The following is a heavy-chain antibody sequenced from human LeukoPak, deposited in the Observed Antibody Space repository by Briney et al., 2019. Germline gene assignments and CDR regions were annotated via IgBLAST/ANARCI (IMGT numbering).Heavy chain of an antibody. V-gene: IGHV4-39*07. CDR2: IYYSGST. D-gene: IGHD3-16*01. CDR1: GGSISSSSYY. J-gene: IGHJ4*02. Sequence: TPSETLSLTCTVSGGSISSSSYYWGWIRQPPGKGLEWIGSIYYSGSTYYNPSLKSRVTISVDTSKNQSSLKLSSVTAADTAVYYCARDLIMNGFDYWGQGTLVTVSS. CDR3: ARDLIMNGFDY.